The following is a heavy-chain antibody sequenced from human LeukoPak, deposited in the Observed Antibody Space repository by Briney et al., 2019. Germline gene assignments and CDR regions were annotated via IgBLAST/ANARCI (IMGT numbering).Heavy chain of an antibody. V-gene: IGHV3-7*01. J-gene: IGHJ4*02. CDR3: ARARDDSSGYYLREFDY. CDR2: INQDGSEK. CDR1: GFTFSSYW. Sequence: PGGSLRLSCATSGFTFSSYWMSWVRQAPGKGLEWVAYINQDGSEKNYADSVKGRFTISRDNSKNTLYLQVNSLRAEDTAVYYCARARDDSSGYYLREFDYWGQGTLVTVSS. D-gene: IGHD3-22*01.